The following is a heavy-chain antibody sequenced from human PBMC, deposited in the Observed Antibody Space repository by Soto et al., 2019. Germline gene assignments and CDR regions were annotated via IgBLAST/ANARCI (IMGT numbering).Heavy chain of an antibody. CDR1: GGSISSSSYY. Sequence: QLQMQECGPGLVKPSETLSLTCTVSGGSISSSSYYWGWIRQPPGKGLEWIGSIYYSGSTYYNPSLKSRVTISVGTSKNQFSLKLSSVTAADTAVYYCASPPLMCHPSRCTYFLSWGNGPTVNV. J-gene: IGHJ6*01. V-gene: IGHV4-39*01. CDR2: IYYSGST. D-gene: IGHD2-8*01. CDR3: ASPPLMCHPSRCTYFLS.